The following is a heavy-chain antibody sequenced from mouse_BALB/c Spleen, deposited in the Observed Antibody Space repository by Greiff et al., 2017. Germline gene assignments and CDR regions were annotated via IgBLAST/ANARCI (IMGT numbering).Heavy chain of an antibody. J-gene: IGHJ4*01. CDR3: AREGGDAMDY. CDR2: ISYSGST. CDR1: GYSITSDYA. Sequence: VQLKESGPGLVKPSQSLSLTCTVTGYSITSDYAWNWIRQFPGNKLEWMGYISYSGSTSYNPSLKSRISITRDTSKNQFFLQLNSVTTEDTATYYCAREGGDAMDYWGQGTSVTVSS. V-gene: IGHV3-2*02.